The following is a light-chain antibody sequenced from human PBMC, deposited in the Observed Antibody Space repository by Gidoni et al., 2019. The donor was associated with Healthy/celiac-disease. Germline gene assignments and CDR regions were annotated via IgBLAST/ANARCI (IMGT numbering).Light chain of an antibody. V-gene: IGKV1-5*01. CDR1: QSNSSW. CDR3: QQYNSYSWT. CDR2: DAS. J-gene: IGKJ1*01. Sequence: DIQMTQSPSTLSASVGDRVTITSRASQSNSSWLAWYQQKPGKAPKLLIYDASSLESGVPSRCSGSGSGTEFTLTISSLQPDDFATYYCQQYNSYSWTFGQGTKVEIK.